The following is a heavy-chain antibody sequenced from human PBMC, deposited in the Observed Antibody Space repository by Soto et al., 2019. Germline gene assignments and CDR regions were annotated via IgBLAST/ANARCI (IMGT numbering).Heavy chain of an antibody. CDR2: INPSGGST. J-gene: IGHJ5*02. D-gene: IGHD7-27*01. Sequence: GASVKVSCKASGYTFISYYLHWVRQAPGQGLEWMGIINPSGGSTSYAQKFQGRVTMTRDTSTSTVYMELSSLRSEDTAVYYCVRDTGNNWFDPWGQGTLVTVSS. CDR1: GYTFISYY. CDR3: VRDTGNNWFDP. V-gene: IGHV1-46*03.